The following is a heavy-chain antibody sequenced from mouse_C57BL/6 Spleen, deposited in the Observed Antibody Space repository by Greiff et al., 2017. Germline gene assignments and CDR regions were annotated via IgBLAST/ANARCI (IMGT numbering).Heavy chain of an antibody. D-gene: IGHD1-1*01. V-gene: IGHV1-69*01. CDR3: ARTPHYYGSSYYAMDY. Sequence: QVQLQQSGAELVMPGASVKLSCKASGSPFTSYWMHWVKQRPGQGLEWIGEIDPSDSYTNYNQKFTGKSTLTVAKSSSTAYMPFSSLTSEDSAVYYCARTPHYYGSSYYAMDYWGQGTSVTVSS. J-gene: IGHJ4*01. CDR1: GSPFTSYW. CDR2: IDPSDSYT.